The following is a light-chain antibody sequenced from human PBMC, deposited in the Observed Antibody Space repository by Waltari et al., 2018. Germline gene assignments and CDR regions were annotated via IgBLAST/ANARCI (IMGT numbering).Light chain of an antibody. CDR1: QSVSSN. CDR3: QQYNNWPLFT. Sequence: EIVMTQSPPTLSVSPGERATLSCRASQSVSSNLAWYQQKPGQAPRLLIYGASTRATGIPARFSGSGSGTEFTLTISSLQSEDFAVYYCQQYNNWPLFTFGPGTKVDIK. J-gene: IGKJ3*01. CDR2: GAS. V-gene: IGKV3-15*01.